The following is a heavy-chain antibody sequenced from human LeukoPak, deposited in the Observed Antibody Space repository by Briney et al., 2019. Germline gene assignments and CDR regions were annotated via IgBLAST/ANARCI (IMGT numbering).Heavy chain of an antibody. D-gene: IGHD3-22*01. V-gene: IGHV4-39*01. CDR2: FLYNGYT. CDR3: GRPNPDSSGYYGSFDP. J-gene: IGHJ5*02. Sequence: SETLSLTCTVSGGSISSSSYYWGWIRQPPGKALEWIGSFLYNGYTYYNPSLKSRVIISVDTSKNQFSLKLNSVTAADTAVYYCGRPNPDSSGYYGSFDPWGQGILVTVSS. CDR1: GGSISSSSYY.